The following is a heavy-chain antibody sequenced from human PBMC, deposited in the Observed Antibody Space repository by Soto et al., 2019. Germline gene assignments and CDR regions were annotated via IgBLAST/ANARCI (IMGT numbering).Heavy chain of an antibody. Sequence: GGALILSCTASGFTFSSDAMSWVRQAPGKGLEWVSLISWDGGSTYYADSVKGRFTISRDNSKNSLYLQLNSLRTEDTALYYCAKGDEDLNSSPLPAYWGQGTLVSVCS. CDR2: ISWDGGST. V-gene: IGHV3-43*01. CDR3: AKGDEDLNSSPLPAY. D-gene: IGHD6-13*01. J-gene: IGHJ4*02. CDR1: GFTFSSDA.